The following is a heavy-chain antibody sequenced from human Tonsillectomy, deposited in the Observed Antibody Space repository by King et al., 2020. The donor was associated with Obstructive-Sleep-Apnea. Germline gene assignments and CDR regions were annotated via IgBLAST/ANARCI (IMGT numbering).Heavy chain of an antibody. CDR2: ISSDGTNK. V-gene: IGHV3-30*10. D-gene: IGHD6-13*01. CDR1: GFNFRTYA. CDR3: ARGHAVSWYAGTQGQYAIDV. Sequence: VHLVESGGGVVQPGKSLRLSCAASGFNFRTYAMHWVRQAPGKGPEWVAFISSDGTNKYYTDSVRGRVSFSRDNSKNTMVLQMSSLRAEDTAVYYCARGHAVSWYAGTQGQYAIDVWGQGTTVIVSS. J-gene: IGHJ6*02.